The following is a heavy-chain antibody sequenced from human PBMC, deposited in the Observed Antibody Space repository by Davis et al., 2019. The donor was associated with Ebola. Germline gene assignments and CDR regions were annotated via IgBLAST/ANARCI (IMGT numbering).Heavy chain of an antibody. CDR3: AREEGLVLEWLFADY. Sequence: GESLKISCAASGFTFSSYGMHWVRQAPGKGLEWVAVIWYDGSNKYYADSVKGRFTISRDDAKNSLYLQMNSLRAEDTAVYYCAREEGLVLEWLFADYWGQGTLVTVSS. CDR1: GFTFSSYG. CDR2: IWYDGSNK. J-gene: IGHJ4*02. D-gene: IGHD3-3*01. V-gene: IGHV3-33*01.